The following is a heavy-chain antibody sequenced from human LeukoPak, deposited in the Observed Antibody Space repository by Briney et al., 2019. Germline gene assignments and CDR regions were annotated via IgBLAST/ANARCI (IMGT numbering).Heavy chain of an antibody. CDR1: GYTFTGYH. V-gene: IGHV1-2*02. D-gene: IGHD1-26*01. J-gene: IGHJ4*02. CDR3: ARRQVGAPGP. CDR2: INPNSGGT. Sequence: ASVKVSCKASGYTFTGYHMHWVRQAPGQGLEWMGWINPNSGGTNYAQKFQGRVTMTRDTSISTAYMELSRLRSDDTAVYYCARRQVGAPGPWGQGTLVTVSS.